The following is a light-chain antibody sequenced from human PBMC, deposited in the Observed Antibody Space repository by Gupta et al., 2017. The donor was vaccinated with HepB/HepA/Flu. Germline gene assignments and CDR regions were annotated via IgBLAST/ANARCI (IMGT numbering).Light chain of an antibody. Sequence: EIVLTQSPGTLSLSPGERATLSCKTSQNVGNYVAWYQQKPGQAPRLLMHDTSDRATGIPARGSGSGSGTDFTLTISGREPEDVAVEDCQTQDKWSCTFGRGTKVDIK. CDR2: DTS. CDR1: QNVGNY. V-gene: IGKV3-11*01. CDR3: QTQDKWSCT. J-gene: IGKJ4*01.